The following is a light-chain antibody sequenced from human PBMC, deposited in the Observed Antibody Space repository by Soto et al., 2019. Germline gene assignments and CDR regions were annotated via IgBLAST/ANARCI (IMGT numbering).Light chain of an antibody. CDR3: QQYNNWPDS. CDR2: TTS. Sequence: QSPGTLSVSPGERVTLSCRPSQSVGRNLAWYQQKPGQAPRLLIYTTSTRAPGIPARFSGSGSGTEFTLTIRSLQSEDVAVYYCQQYNNWPDSFGGGTKVEIK. J-gene: IGKJ4*01. V-gene: IGKV3-15*01. CDR1: QSVGRN.